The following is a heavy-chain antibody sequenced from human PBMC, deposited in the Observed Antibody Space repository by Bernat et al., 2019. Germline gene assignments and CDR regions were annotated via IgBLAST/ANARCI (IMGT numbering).Heavy chain of an antibody. D-gene: IGHD7-27*01. CDR3: ARVSGYNYYYGMDV. CDR2: IYTSGST. V-gene: IGHV4-61*02. J-gene: IGHJ6*02. Sequence: QVQLQESGPGLVKPSQTLSLTCTVSGGSISSGSYYWSWIRQLAGKGLEWIGRIYTSGSTNYNPSLKSRVTISVDTSKNQFSLKLSSVTAADTAVYYCARVSGYNYYYGMDVWGQGTTVTVSS. CDR1: GGSISSGSYY.